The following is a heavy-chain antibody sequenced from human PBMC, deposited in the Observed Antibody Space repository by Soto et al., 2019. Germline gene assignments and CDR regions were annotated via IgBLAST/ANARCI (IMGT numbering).Heavy chain of an antibody. V-gene: IGHV3-23*01. CDR2: ISSSGDHT. J-gene: IGHJ4*02. CDR1: GFTFSDYA. CDR3: AKLLLPGLQFFDF. Sequence: EVQLLESGGGLVQPGGSLRLCCAASGFTFSDYATSWVRQAPGKGLDWVSAISSSGDHTFYADSVKGRFTISRDNSKNTLYLQVNSLRAEDTAVYYCAKLLLPGLQFFDFWGQGTLVTVSS. D-gene: IGHD2-15*01.